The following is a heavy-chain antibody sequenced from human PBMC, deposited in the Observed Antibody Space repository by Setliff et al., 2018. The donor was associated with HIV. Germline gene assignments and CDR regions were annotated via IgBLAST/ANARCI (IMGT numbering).Heavy chain of an antibody. V-gene: IGHV1-69*02. CDR1: GGPFTSSS. Sequence: AVKVSCKASGGPFTSSSIGWVRQAPGQGLEWMGRIIPILGVPRYAQKFQGRVTITADKSTSTSYMHLSSLRAEDTAVYFCARGGDYDSSGYYVTWGQGSLVTVSS. CDR3: ARGGDYDSSGYYVT. CDR2: IIPILGVP. D-gene: IGHD3-22*01. J-gene: IGHJ4*02.